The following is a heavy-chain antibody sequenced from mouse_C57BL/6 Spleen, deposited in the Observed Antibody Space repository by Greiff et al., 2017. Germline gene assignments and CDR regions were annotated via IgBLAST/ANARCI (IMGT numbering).Heavy chain of an antibody. Sequence: EVKLLESGGDLVKPGGSLKFSCAASGFTFSSYGMSWVRQTPDKRLEWVATISSGGSYTYYPDSVKGRFTISRDNAKNTLYLQMSSLKSEDTAMYYCARHDTGTDYWGQGTTLTVSS. J-gene: IGHJ2*01. CDR3: ARHDTGTDY. CDR1: GFTFSSYG. D-gene: IGHD4-1*01. V-gene: IGHV5-6*01. CDR2: ISSGGSYT.